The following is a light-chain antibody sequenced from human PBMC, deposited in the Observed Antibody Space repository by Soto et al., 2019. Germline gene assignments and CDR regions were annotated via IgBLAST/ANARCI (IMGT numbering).Light chain of an antibody. J-gene: IGLJ3*02. CDR2: EVT. CDR3: SSYTTTSTRWV. Sequence: QSALTQPASVSGSPGQSITISCTGTSSDIGTYNYVSWYQHHPGKAPKVIIYEVTNRPSGISDRFSGSKSGNTASLTISGLQDEDEADYFCSSYTTTSTRWVFGGGTKLPVL. CDR1: SSDIGTYNY. V-gene: IGLV2-14*01.